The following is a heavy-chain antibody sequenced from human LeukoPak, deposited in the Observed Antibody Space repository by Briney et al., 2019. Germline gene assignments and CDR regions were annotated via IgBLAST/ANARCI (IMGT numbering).Heavy chain of an antibody. J-gene: IGHJ4*02. CDR1: GCSLKSYY. CDR3: ARVDDWNALEY. CDR2: IYYSGGT. D-gene: IGHD1-1*01. Sequence: SETLSLTCTVSGCSLKSYYWSWIRQPPGKPLEWIGYIYYSGGTNYNPSLKSRVTISVDTSKNQFSLKLRSVTAADTALYYCARVDDWNALEYWGQGTLVTVSS. V-gene: IGHV4-59*01.